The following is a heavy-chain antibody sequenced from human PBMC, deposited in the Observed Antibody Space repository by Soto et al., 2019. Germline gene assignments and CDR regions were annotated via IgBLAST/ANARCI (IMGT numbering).Heavy chain of an antibody. CDR2: ISWDGGST. D-gene: IGHD1-26*01. CDR3: AKDISVGAAGFDY. CDR1: GFTFDDYT. Sequence: PGGSLRLSCAASGFTFDDYTMHWVRQAPGKGLEWVSLISWDGGSTYYADSVKGRFTISRDNSKNSLYLQMNSLRTEDTALYYGAKDISVGAAGFDYWGQGTLVTVSS. J-gene: IGHJ4*02. V-gene: IGHV3-43*01.